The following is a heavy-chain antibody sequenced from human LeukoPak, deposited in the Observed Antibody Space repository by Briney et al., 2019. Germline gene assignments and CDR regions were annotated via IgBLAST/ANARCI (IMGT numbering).Heavy chain of an antibody. Sequence: SETLSLTCTVSGGAISSGGYYWIWIRQQPGKGLEWLGYIYNTGNTYYNPSLKSRVTMSVDTSKNQFSLRLTSVTAADTAIYYCARGGGYAFHFWGRGTLVTVSS. D-gene: IGHD5-12*01. J-gene: IGHJ4*02. CDR1: GGAISSGGYY. CDR3: ARGGGYAFHF. CDR2: IYNTGNT. V-gene: IGHV4-31*03.